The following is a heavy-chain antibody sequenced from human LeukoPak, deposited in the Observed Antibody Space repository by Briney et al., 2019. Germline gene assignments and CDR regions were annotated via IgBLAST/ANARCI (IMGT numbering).Heavy chain of an antibody. Sequence: SETLSLTCIVSGGSISSYYWSWIRQPPGKGLECIGYIYYSGSTNYNPSLKSRVTISVDTSKNQFSLKLSSVTAADTAVYYCARLSDSDSSGYYWGFEYWGQGTLVTASS. J-gene: IGHJ4*02. V-gene: IGHV4-59*08. CDR3: ARLSDSDSSGYYWGFEY. CDR2: IYYSGST. D-gene: IGHD3-22*01. CDR1: GGSISSYY.